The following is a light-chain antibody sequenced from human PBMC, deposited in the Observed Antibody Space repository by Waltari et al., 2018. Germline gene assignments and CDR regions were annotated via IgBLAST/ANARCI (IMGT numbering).Light chain of an antibody. V-gene: IGKV3-20*01. J-gene: IGKJ1*01. Sequence: DIVLTQSPGTLSLSPGARATLSCRASQSVGRYLAWYQQKPGQAPRLLIYDASTSATGIPDRFSGSGSGTDFSLTISRLESEDFAVYYCQKYVNLPATFGQGTKVEIK. CDR2: DAS. CDR1: QSVGRY. CDR3: QKYVNLPAT.